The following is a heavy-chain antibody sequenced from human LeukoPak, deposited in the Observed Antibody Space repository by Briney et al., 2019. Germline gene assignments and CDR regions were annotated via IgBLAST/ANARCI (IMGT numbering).Heavy chain of an antibody. V-gene: IGHV1-46*01. CDR2: INPSGGST. D-gene: IGHD6-13*01. Sequence: ASVKVSCKASGYTFTSYYMHWVRQAPGQGLEWMGIINPSGGSTSYAQKFQGRVTMTRDMSTSTVYMELSSLGSEDTAVYYCASHSPPGIAAAGTGFLDPWGQGTLVTVSS. CDR1: GYTFTSYY. J-gene: IGHJ5*02. CDR3: ASHSPPGIAAAGTGFLDP.